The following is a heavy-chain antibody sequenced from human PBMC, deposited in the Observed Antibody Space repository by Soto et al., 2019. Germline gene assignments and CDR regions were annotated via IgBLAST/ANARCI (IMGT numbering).Heavy chain of an antibody. Sequence: SGPTLVNPTQTITLTCTFSGFSLSTRGMCVSWIRQPPGKSLEWLALFDWDDEKYYSTSLTTRLTISKDTSKNQVVLTMTNMDPVDTATYYCALSPVGDCKNGMDFRCQGTKGTLSS. J-gene: IGHJ6*02. CDR2: FDWDDEK. D-gene: IGHD2-21*02. V-gene: IGHV2-70*12. CDR1: GFSLSTRGMC. CDR3: ALSPVGDCKNGMDF.